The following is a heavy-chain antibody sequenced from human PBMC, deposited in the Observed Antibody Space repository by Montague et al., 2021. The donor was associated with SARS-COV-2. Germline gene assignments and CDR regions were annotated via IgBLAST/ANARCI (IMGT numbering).Heavy chain of an antibody. CDR1: GYSFTSYW. V-gene: IGHV5-10-1*01. D-gene: IGHD1-26*01. Sequence: QSGAEVKKPGESLRISCKGSGYSFTSYWISWVRQMPGKGLEWMGRIDPSDSYTNYSPSFQGHVTISADKSISTAYLQWSSLKASDTAMYYCARLLGGSYLHWYFDLWGRGTLVTVSS. CDR3: ARLLGGSYLHWYFDL. CDR2: IDPSDSYT. J-gene: IGHJ2*01.